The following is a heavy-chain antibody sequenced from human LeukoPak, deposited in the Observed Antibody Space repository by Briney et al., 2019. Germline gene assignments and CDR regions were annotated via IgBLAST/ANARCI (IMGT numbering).Heavy chain of an antibody. Sequence: GGSLRLSCAASGFTFSRDWMHWVRQAPGKGLVWVSRISDDGSITTYADSVQGRFTISRDNAKSTVFLQMNSLRDEDTALYYCARAPRDCADECYTGYCDNWGQGTLVTVSS. J-gene: IGHJ4*02. CDR1: GFTFSRDW. D-gene: IGHD2-21*01. V-gene: IGHV3-74*03. CDR2: ISDDGSIT. CDR3: ARAPRDCADECYTGYCDN.